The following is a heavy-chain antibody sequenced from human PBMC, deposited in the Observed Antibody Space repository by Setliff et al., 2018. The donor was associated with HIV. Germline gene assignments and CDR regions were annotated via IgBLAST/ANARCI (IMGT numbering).Heavy chain of an antibody. J-gene: IGHJ6*04. D-gene: IGHD3-10*01. CDR3: ASGKGVGGVIITGGLDV. CDR1: GHTFTNVD. V-gene: IGHV1-8*01. CDR2: MNPNSGVS. Sequence: ASVKVSCKASGHTFTNVDIQWLRRATGQGLEWMGWMNPNSGVSGYAQKFQGRVTMTRDTSISTAYMELSSLTSEDTGVYYCASGKGVGGVIITGGLDVWGKGTTVTSPQ.